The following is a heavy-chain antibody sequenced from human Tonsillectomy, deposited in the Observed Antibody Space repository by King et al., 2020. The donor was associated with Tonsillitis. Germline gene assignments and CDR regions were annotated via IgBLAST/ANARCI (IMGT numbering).Heavy chain of an antibody. CDR1: GVTFSIYS. V-gene: IGHV3-48*02. CDR3: ARGDDYGGNFLFDS. D-gene: IGHD4-23*01. Sequence: QLVQSGGGLVQTGGSLRLSCAASGVTFSIYSMNWVRQTPGKGLEWVSDIMSSSSTIYYADPAKGRFPVSRDNAKNSLYLQMNSLRDEDTAVYYCARGDDYGGNFLFDSWGQGTMVTVSS. J-gene: IGHJ4*02. CDR2: IMSSSSTI.